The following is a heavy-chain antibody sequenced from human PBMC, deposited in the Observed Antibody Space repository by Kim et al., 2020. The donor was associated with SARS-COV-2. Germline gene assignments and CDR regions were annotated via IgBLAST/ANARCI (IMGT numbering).Heavy chain of an antibody. CDR3: VGGGSSWSNWFDP. D-gene: IGHD6-13*01. J-gene: IGHJ5*02. V-gene: IGHV4-34*01. CDR1: GGSFSGYY. CDR2: INHSGST. Sequence: SETLSLTCAVYGGSFSGYYWSWIRQPPGKGLEWIGEINHSGSTNYNPSLKSRVTISVDTSKNQFSLKLSSVTAADTAVYYCVGGGSSWSNWFDPWGQGTLVTVSS.